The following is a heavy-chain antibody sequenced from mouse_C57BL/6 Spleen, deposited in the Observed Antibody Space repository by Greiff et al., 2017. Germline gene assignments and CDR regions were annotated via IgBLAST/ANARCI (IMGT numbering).Heavy chain of an antibody. J-gene: IGHJ2*01. Sequence: QVQLQQSGPELVKPGASVKISCKASGYAFSSSWMNWVKQRPGKGLEWIGRIYPGDGDTNYNGKFKGKDTLTADKSSSTAYMQLSSLTSEDSAVYFCARELGQDYWGQGTTLTVSS. CDR2: IYPGDGDT. D-gene: IGHD4-1*01. V-gene: IGHV1-82*01. CDR1: GYAFSSSW. CDR3: ARELGQDY.